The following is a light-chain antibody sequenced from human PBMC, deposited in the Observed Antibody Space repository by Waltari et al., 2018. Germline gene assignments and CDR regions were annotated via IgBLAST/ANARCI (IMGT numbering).Light chain of an antibody. CDR3: QHQFRVPAK. CDR2: GAS. V-gene: IGKV3-20*01. CDR1: QSISRY. Sequence: IMLTQSPGTLSLSPGERATLACRASQSISRYLAWYQQKPGQAPRLLIYGASTRATGIPDMFSGSGSGTDFSLTISGLEPEDSAVYDCQHQFRVPAKFGQGTKVEIK. J-gene: IGKJ1*01.